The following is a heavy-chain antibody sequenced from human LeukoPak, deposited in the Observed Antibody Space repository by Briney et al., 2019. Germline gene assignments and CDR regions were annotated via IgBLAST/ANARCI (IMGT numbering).Heavy chain of an antibody. CDR1: GYTFTCYY. J-gene: IGHJ4*02. Sequence: ASVKVSCKASGYTFTCYYMHWARQAPGQGLEWMGWINPNSGGTNYAQKFQGRVTMTRDTSISTAYMELSRLRSDDTAVYYCARAVLLGTDFDYWGLGTLVTISS. V-gene: IGHV1-2*02. CDR3: ARAVLLGTDFDY. D-gene: IGHD5-18*01. CDR2: INPNSGGT.